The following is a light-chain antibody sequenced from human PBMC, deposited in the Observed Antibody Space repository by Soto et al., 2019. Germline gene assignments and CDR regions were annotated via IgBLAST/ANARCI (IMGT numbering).Light chain of an antibody. CDR2: DVS. V-gene: IGLV2-14*03. Sequence: QSALTQPASVSGSPGQSVTISCTGTSSDVGGYNYVSWYQQHPGKAPKLMIYDVSNRPSGLFNRFSGSKSGNTASLNISGLQAEDEADYYCSSYTSSSLYVFGTGTKVTVL. CDR3: SSYTSSSLYV. CDR1: SSDVGGYNY. J-gene: IGLJ1*01.